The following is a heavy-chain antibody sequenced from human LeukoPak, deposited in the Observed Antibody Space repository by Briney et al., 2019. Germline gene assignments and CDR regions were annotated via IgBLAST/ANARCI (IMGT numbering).Heavy chain of an antibody. CDR2: INHSGRT. V-gene: IGHV4-34*01. J-gene: IGHJ6*03. D-gene: IGHD5-24*01. Sequence: SETLSLTCAVYGGSFRSYFWGWVRQSPGKGLEWLGDINHSGRTRYNPSFESRVSISVDTSKSQFSLRLASVTAADTAVYYCVKEGACYNNVGDYYYYYYMDVWGKGTTVTVSS. CDR1: GGSFRSYF. CDR3: VKEGACYNNVGDYYYYYYMDV.